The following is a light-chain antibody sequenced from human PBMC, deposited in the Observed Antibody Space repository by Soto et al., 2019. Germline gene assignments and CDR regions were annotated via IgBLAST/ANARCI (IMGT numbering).Light chain of an antibody. CDR3: ASWDDSLHGWV. CDR2: SDN. V-gene: IGLV1-44*01. CDR1: SSNIGSNT. J-gene: IGLJ3*02. Sequence: QSVLTQPPSASGTPGQSVSISCSGASSNIGSNTVIWYQQLPGSAPQFLMDSDNQRPSGAPDRFSGSKSGTSASLAISGLQSADEADYYCASWDDSLHGWVFGGGTKLTVL.